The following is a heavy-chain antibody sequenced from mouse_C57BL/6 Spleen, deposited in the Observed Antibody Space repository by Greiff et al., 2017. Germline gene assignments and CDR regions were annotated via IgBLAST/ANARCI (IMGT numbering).Heavy chain of an antibody. Sequence: EVKLQESVAELVRPGASVKLSCTASGFNIKNTYMHWVKQRPEQGLAWIGRIDPANGTTKSAPKVQCKATIPADTSSNTAYLQLSSLTSEDTAIYYCARGGTWFAYWGQGTLVTVSA. CDR3: ARGGTWFAY. CDR2: IDPANGTT. CDR1: GFNIKNTY. J-gene: IGHJ3*01. V-gene: IGHV14-3*01.